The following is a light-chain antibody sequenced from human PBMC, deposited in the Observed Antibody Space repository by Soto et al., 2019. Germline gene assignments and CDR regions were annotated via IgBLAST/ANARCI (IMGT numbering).Light chain of an antibody. V-gene: IGLV3-21*02. Sequence: SYELTQPPSVSVAPGQTASITCGGNDIGGKSVHWYQQKPGQAPVLVVYDDSDRPSGIPERFSGSKSGNTATLTISRVESGDEADYYCQVWDTSSDHRVFGTGTKLTVL. J-gene: IGLJ1*01. CDR1: DIGGKS. CDR2: DDS. CDR3: QVWDTSSDHRV.